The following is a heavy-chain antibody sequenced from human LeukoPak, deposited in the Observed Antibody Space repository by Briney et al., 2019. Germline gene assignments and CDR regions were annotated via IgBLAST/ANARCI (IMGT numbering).Heavy chain of an antibody. V-gene: IGHV4-59*01. CDR1: GDSIRSFH. CDR3: ARDLRSGRAYWLDP. D-gene: IGHD3-10*01. Sequence: SETLSLTCTVSGDSIRSFHWSWIRQPPGKGLEWIASMYYNGNTYYNPSLKYRVTTSIDTSKNQFSLNLTSVTAADTAVYYCARDLRSGRAYWLDPWGQGTLVTVSS. CDR2: MYYNGNT. J-gene: IGHJ5*02.